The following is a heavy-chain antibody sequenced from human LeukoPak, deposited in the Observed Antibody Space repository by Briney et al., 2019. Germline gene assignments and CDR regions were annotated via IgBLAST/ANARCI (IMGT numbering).Heavy chain of an antibody. V-gene: IGHV4-30-4*01. D-gene: IGHD4-23*01. CDR1: GGSISSGDYY. J-gene: IGHJ4*02. CDR2: IYYSGST. CDR3: ARDLLNEGNHLDY. Sequence: PSETLSLTCTVSGGSISSGDYYWSWIRQPPGKGLEWIGYIYYSGSTYYNPPLKSPVTISVDTSKNQFSLKLSSVTAADTAVYYCARDLLNEGNHLDYWGQGTLVTVSS.